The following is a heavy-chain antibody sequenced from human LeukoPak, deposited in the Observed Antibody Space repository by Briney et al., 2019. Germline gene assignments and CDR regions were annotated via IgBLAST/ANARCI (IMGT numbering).Heavy chain of an antibody. J-gene: IGHJ3*02. CDR2: ISYDGSNK. Sequence: PGGSLRLSCAASGFTFSSYAMHWVRQAPGKGLEWVAVISYDGSNKYYADSVKGRFTISRDNSKNTLYLQMNSLRAEDTAVYYCARVVAAAGPPDAFDIWGQGTMVTVSS. D-gene: IGHD6-13*01. CDR3: ARVVAAAGPPDAFDI. CDR1: GFTFSSYA. V-gene: IGHV3-30-3*01.